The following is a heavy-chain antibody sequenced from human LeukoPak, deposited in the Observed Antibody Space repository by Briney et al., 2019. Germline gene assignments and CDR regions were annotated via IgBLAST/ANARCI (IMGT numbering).Heavy chain of an antibody. J-gene: IGHJ4*02. D-gene: IGHD6-19*01. CDR3: TRDESGWRGENFDY. V-gene: IGHV3-49*03. Sequence: PGGSLRLSCTGSGFTFGDYAMSWFRQPPKKGLEWVGFIRSKNYGGKTEYAASVKGRFTISRDDSKNIAYLQMNSLKTEDTAVYYCTRDESGWRGENFDYWGQGTLVTVSS. CDR2: IRSKNYGGKT. CDR1: GFTFGDYA.